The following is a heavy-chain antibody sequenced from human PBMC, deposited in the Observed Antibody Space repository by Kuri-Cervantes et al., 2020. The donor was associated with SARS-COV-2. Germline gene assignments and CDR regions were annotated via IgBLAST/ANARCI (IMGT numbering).Heavy chain of an antibody. J-gene: IGHJ4*02. Sequence: GRSLRLSCAASEFTFSSYDMTWVRQAPGMGLEWVPSISSGSDYRYYADSVKGRFTVSRDNAENSLYLQMNSLGVGETAVYYCGRHRGYCSGGGCYSTGFSFDYWGQGALVTVSS. D-gene: IGHD2-15*01. CDR3: GRHRGYCSGGGCYSTGFSFDY. V-gene: IGHV3-21*01. CDR1: EFTFSSYD. CDR2: ISSGSDYR.